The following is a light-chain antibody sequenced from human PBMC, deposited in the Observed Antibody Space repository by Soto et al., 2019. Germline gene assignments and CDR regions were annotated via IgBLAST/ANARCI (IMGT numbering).Light chain of an antibody. J-gene: IGLJ1*01. CDR1: SSNVGGYYY. V-gene: IGLV2-14*01. CDR2: DVS. CDR3: SSYTSSGALVV. Sequence: QSVLTQPASVSGSPGQSITISCTGTSSNVGGYYYVSWYQQSPGKAPKFMIYDVSSRPSGVSDRFSGSKSGNTASLTIAGLPAEDAADYYCSSYTSSGALVVFGTGTKLTVL.